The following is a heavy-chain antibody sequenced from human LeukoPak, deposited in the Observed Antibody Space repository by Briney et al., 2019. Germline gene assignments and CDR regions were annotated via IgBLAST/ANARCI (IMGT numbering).Heavy chain of an antibody. CDR3: ARDRTLSGVFLPNVDTAMVPNYYYYGMDV. J-gene: IGHJ6*02. CDR1: GFTFSDYS. CDR2: ISSSGSTI. Sequence: PGGSLRLSCAASGFTFSDYSMNWVRQAPGKGLEWVSYISSSGSTIYYADSVKGRFTISRDNAKNSLYLQMNSLRAEGTAVYYCARDRTLSGVFLPNVDTAMVPNYYYYGMDVWGQGTTVTVSS. V-gene: IGHV3-48*04. D-gene: IGHD5-18*01.